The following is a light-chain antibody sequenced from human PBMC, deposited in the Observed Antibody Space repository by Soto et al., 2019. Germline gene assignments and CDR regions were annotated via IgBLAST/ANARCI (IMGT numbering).Light chain of an antibody. CDR3: QQYGGSPVT. Sequence: DIVLTQSPGTLSLSPGERATLSCRASQSVSSSQIAWYQQRPGQAPRLLIYGASIRATGIPDRFSGSGSGTAFSLTISRLEPEDFAVDFCQQYGGSPVTFGPGTKVDMK. CDR2: GAS. V-gene: IGKV3-20*01. CDR1: QSVSSSQ. J-gene: IGKJ3*01.